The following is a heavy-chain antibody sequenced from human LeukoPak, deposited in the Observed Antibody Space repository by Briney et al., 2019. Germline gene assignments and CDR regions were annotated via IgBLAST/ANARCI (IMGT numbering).Heavy chain of an antibody. Sequence: ASVKVSCKASGYTFTSYYMHWVRQAPGQGLEWMGIISPSGGSTSYAQKFQGRVTMTRDTSTSTVYMELSSLRSEDTAVYYCARSSESHYYDSSFDIWGQGTMVTVSS. V-gene: IGHV1-46*01. CDR1: GYTFTSYY. D-gene: IGHD3-22*01. J-gene: IGHJ3*02. CDR2: ISPSGGST. CDR3: ARSSESHYYDSSFDI.